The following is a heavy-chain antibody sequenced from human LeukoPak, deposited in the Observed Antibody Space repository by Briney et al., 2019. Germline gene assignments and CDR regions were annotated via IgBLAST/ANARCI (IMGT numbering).Heavy chain of an antibody. CDR2: IYYSGST. J-gene: IGHJ4*02. Sequence: SETLSLTCTVSGGSISSYYWSWIRQPPGKGLEWIGYIYYSGSTNYNPSLKSRVTISVGTSKNQFSLKLSSVTAADTAVYYCARNTGTASFDYWGQGTLVTVSS. D-gene: IGHD1-1*01. CDR1: GGSISSYY. CDR3: ARNTGTASFDY. V-gene: IGHV4-59*01.